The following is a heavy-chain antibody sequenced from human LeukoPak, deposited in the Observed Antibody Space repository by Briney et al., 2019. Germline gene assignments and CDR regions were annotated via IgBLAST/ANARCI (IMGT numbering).Heavy chain of an antibody. D-gene: IGHD2-2*01. CDR1: GGSISSSSYF. Sequence: PSETLSLTCTVSGGSISSSSYFWGWIRQPPGKGLEWIGSIYYSGSTYYNPSLESRVTISVDRSKNHFSLKLSSVTAADTAVYYCARQEIVDVPVTRGFDYWGQGTLVTVSS. V-gene: IGHV4-39*01. CDR3: ARQEIVDVPVTRGFDY. J-gene: IGHJ4*02. CDR2: IYYSGST.